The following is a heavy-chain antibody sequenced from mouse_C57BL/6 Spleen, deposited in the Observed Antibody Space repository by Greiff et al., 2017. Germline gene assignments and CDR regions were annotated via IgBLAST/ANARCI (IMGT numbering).Heavy chain of an antibody. V-gene: IGHV3-6*01. D-gene: IGHD1-1*01. CDR3: ARVGTTVVGSRYFDV. CDR2: ISYDGSN. J-gene: IGHJ1*03. CDR1: GYSITSGYY. Sequence: DVQLQESGPGLVKPSQSLSLTCSVTGYSITSGYYWNWIRQFPGNKLEWMGYISYDGSNNYNPSLKNRISLTRDTSKNQFFLKLNSVTTEDTATYYCARVGTTVVGSRYFDVWGTGTTVTVSS.